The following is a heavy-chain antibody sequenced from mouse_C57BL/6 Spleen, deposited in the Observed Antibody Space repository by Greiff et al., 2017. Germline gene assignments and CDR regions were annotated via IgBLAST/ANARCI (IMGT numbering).Heavy chain of an antibody. Sequence: VQLQQSGAELARPGASVKLSCTASGYTFTSYGLSWVKQRTGQGLVWIGEFYPRSGNTYYNQKFKGQATLTADTSSSTAYMELRRLTSEASAFYICAREYGNPYYAMDYWGQGTSVTVSS. J-gene: IGHJ4*01. CDR1: GYTFTSYG. D-gene: IGHD2-1*01. CDR2: FYPRSGNT. V-gene: IGHV1-81*01. CDR3: AREYGNPYYAMDY.